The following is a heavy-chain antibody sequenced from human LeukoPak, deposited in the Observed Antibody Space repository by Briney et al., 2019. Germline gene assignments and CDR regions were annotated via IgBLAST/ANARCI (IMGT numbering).Heavy chain of an antibody. J-gene: IGHJ4*02. Sequence: GGSLRLSCAASGFTFSNAYMSWVRQAPGKGLEWVGRIKPKTDGETTEYAAPVKGRFSISRDDSKNMLYLQMNSLKTEDTAVYYCITPLPYSAQGGQGTLVTVSS. CDR1: GFTFSNAY. V-gene: IGHV3-15*07. CDR3: ITPLPYSAQ. D-gene: IGHD2-21*01. CDR2: IKPKTDGETT.